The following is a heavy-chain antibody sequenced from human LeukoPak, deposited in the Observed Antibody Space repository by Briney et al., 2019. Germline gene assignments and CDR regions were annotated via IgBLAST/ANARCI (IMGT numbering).Heavy chain of an antibody. V-gene: IGHV3-53*01. CDR2: IYSGGSS. CDR1: GFTVSSNY. Sequence: GGSLRLSCAASGFTVSSNYMSWVRQAPGKGLEWVSVIYSGGSSYYADSVKGRFTISRDNSKNTLYLQMNSLRAEDTAVYYCASPHYDILTGLLNWGQGTLVTVSS. CDR3: ASPHYDILTGLLN. D-gene: IGHD3-9*01. J-gene: IGHJ4*02.